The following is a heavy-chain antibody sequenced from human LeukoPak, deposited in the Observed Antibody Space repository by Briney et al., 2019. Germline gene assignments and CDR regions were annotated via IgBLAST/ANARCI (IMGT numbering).Heavy chain of an antibody. J-gene: IGHJ4*02. CDR1: GGTFSSYA. CDR3: ASSPWGDYYYDSSGYYPFDY. V-gene: IGHV1-69*13. D-gene: IGHD3-22*01. Sequence: SVKVSCKASGGTFSSYAISWVRQASGQGLEWMGGIISIFGTANYAQKFQGRVTITADESTSTAYMELSSLRSEDTAVYYCASSPWGDYYYDSSGYYPFDYWGQGTLVTVSS. CDR2: IISIFGTA.